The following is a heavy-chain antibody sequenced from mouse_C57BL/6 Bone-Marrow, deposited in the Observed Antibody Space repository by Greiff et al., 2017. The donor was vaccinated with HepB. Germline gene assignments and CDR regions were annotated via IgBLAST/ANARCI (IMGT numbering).Heavy chain of an antibody. CDR3: AREGAYEYDGHWYCDV. V-gene: IGHV3-1*01. D-gene: IGHD2-4*01. CDR1: GYSITSGYD. Sequence: EVQLQQSGPGMVKPSQSLSLTCTVTGYSITSGYDWHWIRHFPGNKLEWMGYISYSGSTNYNPSLKSRISITHDTSKNHFFLKLNSVTTEDTATYYGAREGAYEYDGHWYCDVWGTGTTVTVSS. J-gene: IGHJ1*03. CDR2: ISYSGST.